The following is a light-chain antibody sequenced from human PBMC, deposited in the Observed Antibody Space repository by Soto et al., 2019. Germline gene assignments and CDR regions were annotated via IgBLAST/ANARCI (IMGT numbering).Light chain of an antibody. J-gene: IGLJ3*02. CDR1: SSDVGTRGY. Sequence: QSALTQPPSASGSPGQSVTISCTGTSSDVGTRGYVSWYQQHAGKAPKLMIYDVTKRPSGVPDRFSGSKSANTASLTVSGLQAADEADYYCMCYAGGNNWVFGGGTKLTVL. CDR2: DVT. CDR3: MCYAGGNNWV. V-gene: IGLV2-8*01.